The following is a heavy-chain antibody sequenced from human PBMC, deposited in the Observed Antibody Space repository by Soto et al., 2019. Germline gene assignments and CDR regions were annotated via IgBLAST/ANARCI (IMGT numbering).Heavy chain of an antibody. CDR1: GYTFANYA. D-gene: IGHD3-3*01. J-gene: IGHJ6*02. CDR2: IHAGNGNT. V-gene: IGHV1-3*01. Sequence: ASVKVSCKASGYTFANYAIHWVRQAPGQRLEWMGWIHAGNGNTIYSEKFQGRVTIARDTSANTAYMELSNLGSEDTTVYYCARSPRSGGNYYYAMDVWGQGTTVTVSS. CDR3: ARSPRSGGNYYYAMDV.